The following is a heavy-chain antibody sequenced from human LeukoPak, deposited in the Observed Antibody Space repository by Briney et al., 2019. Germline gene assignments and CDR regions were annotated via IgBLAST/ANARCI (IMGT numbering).Heavy chain of an antibody. D-gene: IGHD2-2*01. Sequence: SETLSLTCFVSGGSMTRSFWTWIRQPPGKGLEWIGNIDDSGNTNYSPSLENRITISVDTSKKQISLILKSLTAADTAVYFCARDSSPAALPYMDVWGKGTTVTVS. J-gene: IGHJ6*03. CDR1: GGSMTRSF. CDR3: ARDSSPAALPYMDV. CDR2: IDDSGNT. V-gene: IGHV4-59*01.